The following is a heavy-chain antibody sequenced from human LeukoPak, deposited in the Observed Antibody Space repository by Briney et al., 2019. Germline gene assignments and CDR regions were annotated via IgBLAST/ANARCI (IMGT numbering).Heavy chain of an antibody. V-gene: IGHV3-9*01. D-gene: IGHD3-22*01. J-gene: IGHJ4*02. Sequence: GGSLRLSCAASGFTFSDYYMTWIRQAPGKGLEWVSGISSNSGGINYADSVKGRFTISRDNAKNSLYLQMNSLRPEDTAFYYCAKDVQMTSNAYYNYFDYWGQGTLVTVSS. CDR2: ISSNSGGI. CDR1: GFTFSDYY. CDR3: AKDVQMTSNAYYNYFDY.